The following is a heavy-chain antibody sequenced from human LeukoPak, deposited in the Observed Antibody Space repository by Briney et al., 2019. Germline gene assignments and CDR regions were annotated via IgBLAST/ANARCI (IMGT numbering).Heavy chain of an antibody. D-gene: IGHD1-26*01. V-gene: IGHV4-59*08. CDR1: VGSISSYY. Sequence: SETLSLTCTVSVGSISSYYWSWIRQPPGEGPEWIGYIYYSGSTNYSPSLKSRVTLSVDTSQNQFSLKLSSVTAASTAVYYCARHPGMRFSGSYVDHWRQGTLVTVPS. CDR2: IYYSGST. CDR3: ARHPGMRFSGSYVDH. J-gene: IGHJ4*02.